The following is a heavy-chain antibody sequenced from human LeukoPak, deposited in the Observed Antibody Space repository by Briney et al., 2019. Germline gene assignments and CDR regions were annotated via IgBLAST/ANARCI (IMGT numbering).Heavy chain of an antibody. V-gene: IGHV1-2*06. CDR3: AREKAAAAWFDP. Sequence: GASVKVSCKASGYTFTGYYMHWVRQAPGQGLEWMGRINPNSAGTNYAQKFQGRVTMTRDTSISTAYVELSRLRSDDTAVYYCAREKAAAAWFDPWGQGTLVTVSS. CDR2: INPNSAGT. CDR1: GYTFTGYY. D-gene: IGHD6-13*01. J-gene: IGHJ5*02.